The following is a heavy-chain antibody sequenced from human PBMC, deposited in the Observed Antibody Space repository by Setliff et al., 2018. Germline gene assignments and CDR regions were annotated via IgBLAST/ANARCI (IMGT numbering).Heavy chain of an antibody. V-gene: IGHV4-39*01. Sequence: PSETLSLTCSVSGGSITSGGGFYWAWIRQPPGEGLECVGSLYYSGSTYYNPSLKSRVTISVDTSKTQFPLNLRFVTAADTAVYYCARFGGSASVARFSPPIWGPGSLVTVSS. D-gene: IGHD3-10*01. CDR3: ARFGGSASVARFSPPI. CDR1: GGSITSGGGFY. J-gene: IGHJ4*02. CDR2: LYYSGST.